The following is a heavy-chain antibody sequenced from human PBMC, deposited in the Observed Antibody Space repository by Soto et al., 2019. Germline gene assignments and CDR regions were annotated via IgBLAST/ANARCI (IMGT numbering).Heavy chain of an antibody. D-gene: IGHD2-8*01. V-gene: IGHV3-30*18. J-gene: IGHJ6*02. Sequence: GGSLRLSCAASGFVFADYGVHWVRQAPGKGLEWVAVISFDGTNKFYADSVKGRFTISRDNSNNTLYLQMSSLRTEDTAVYYCAKDTLYPVVSYFYYGLDVWGQGTTVTVSS. CDR2: ISFDGTNK. CDR3: AKDTLYPVVSYFYYGLDV. CDR1: GFVFADYG.